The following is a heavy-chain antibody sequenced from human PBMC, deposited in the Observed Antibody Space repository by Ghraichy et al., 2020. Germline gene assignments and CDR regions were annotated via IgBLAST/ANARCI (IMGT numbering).Heavy chain of an antibody. CDR1: GITFSNFA. Sequence: GGSLRLSCAASGITFSNFAMSWVRQAPGKGLEWVSGISGSGGGTHYVDSVKGRFTISRDNSKNTLYLQMSSLRAEDTAVYYCAKVQRFLEWNYYYYYMDVWGKGTTVTVSS. V-gene: IGHV3-23*01. J-gene: IGHJ6*03. CDR3: AKVQRFLEWNYYYYYMDV. D-gene: IGHD3-3*01. CDR2: ISGSGGGT.